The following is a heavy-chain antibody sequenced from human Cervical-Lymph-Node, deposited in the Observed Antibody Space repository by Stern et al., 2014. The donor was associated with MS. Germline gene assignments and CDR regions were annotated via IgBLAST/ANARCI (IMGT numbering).Heavy chain of an antibody. CDR2: IIVIFGTA. CDR3: ARDAQGMDYGDFWG. D-gene: IGHD4-17*01. CDR1: GGTFSKYA. V-gene: IGHV1-69*01. Sequence: QVQLVQSGAEVKKPGSSVKVSCKASGGTFSKYAIDWVRQAPGQGLEWMGGIIVIFGTATYAQKFQGRVTITADESTTTAYMELNSLRSEDTAVYYCARDAQGMDYGDFWGWGQGTLVTVSS. J-gene: IGHJ4*02.